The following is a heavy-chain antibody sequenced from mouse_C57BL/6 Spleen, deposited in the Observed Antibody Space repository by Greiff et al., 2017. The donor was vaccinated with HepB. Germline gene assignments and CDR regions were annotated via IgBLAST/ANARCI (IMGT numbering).Heavy chain of an antibody. CDR3: ARGTAQAWFAY. CDR2: IDPNSGGT. J-gene: IGHJ3*01. Sequence: VQLQQPGAELVKPGASVKLSCKASGYTFTSYWMHWVKQRPGRGLEWIGRIDPNSGGTKYNEKFKSKATLTVDTPSSTAYMPLSSLTSEDSAVYYCARGTAQAWFAYWGQGTLVTVSA. V-gene: IGHV1-72*01. CDR1: GYTFTSYW. D-gene: IGHD3-2*02.